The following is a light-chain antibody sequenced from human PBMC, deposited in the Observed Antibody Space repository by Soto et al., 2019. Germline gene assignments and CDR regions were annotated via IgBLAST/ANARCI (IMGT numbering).Light chain of an antibody. V-gene: IGLV1-47*01. J-gene: IGLJ2*01. CDR1: SSNIGTGY. CDR3: ASWDDRLTVV. Sequence: QSVLTQPPSASGTPGQTATISCSGSSSNIGTGYVYWYQQRPGSAPKFLIYRNSLRPSGVPDRFSGSKSGTSASLAIGGLRSEDEADYYCASWDDRLTVVFGGGTKLTVL. CDR2: RNS.